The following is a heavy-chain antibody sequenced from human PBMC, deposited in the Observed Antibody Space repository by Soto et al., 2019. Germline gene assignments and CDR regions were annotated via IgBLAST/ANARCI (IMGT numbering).Heavy chain of an antibody. Sequence: SETLSLTCTVSGGSISSGNYCWSWIRQPPGKGLEWIGFIHYSGSSYYNPSLKSRVTISVDTSKNQFSLKLDSVTAAETAVYYCARDLDTATYFDYWGHGTLVTVSS. CDR2: IHYSGSS. D-gene: IGHD5-18*01. J-gene: IGHJ4*01. V-gene: IGHV4-30-4*01. CDR1: GGSISSGNYC. CDR3: ARDLDTATYFDY.